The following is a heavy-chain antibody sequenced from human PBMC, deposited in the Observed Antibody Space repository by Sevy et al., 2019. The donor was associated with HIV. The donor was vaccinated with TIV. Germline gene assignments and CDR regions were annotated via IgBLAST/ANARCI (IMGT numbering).Heavy chain of an antibody. J-gene: IGHJ4*02. CDR1: GFTFGDYA. CDR3: TRCKGDQSIFDY. CDR2: LESKASGGTL. V-gene: IGHV3-49*04. Sequence: GGSLRLSCAASGFTFGDYAMNWVRQAPGKELEWVAFLESKASGGTLHHAASVQGRFTISRDDSKNIAYLQMNDLKTEDTAVYYCTRCKGDQSIFDYWGQGALVTVSS. D-gene: IGHD2-8*01.